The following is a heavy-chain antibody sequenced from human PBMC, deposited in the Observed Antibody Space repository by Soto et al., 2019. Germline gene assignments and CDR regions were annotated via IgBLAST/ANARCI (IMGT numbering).Heavy chain of an antibody. D-gene: IGHD6-6*01. CDR3: ARAIRQLVPYYYYGMDV. V-gene: IGHV1-69*13. CDR1: GGTFSSYA. CDR2: IIPIFGTA. J-gene: IGHJ6*02. Sequence: SVKVSCKASGGTFSSYAISWVRQAPGQGLEWMGGIIPIFGTANYAQKFQGRVTITADESTSTAYMELSSLRSEDTAVYYCARAIRQLVPYYYYGMDVWGQGTTVTVSS.